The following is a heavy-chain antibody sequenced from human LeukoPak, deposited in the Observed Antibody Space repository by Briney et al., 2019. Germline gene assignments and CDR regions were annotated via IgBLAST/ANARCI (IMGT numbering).Heavy chain of an antibody. V-gene: IGHV4-34*01. Sequence: SETLSLTCAVYGGSFSGYYWSWIRQPPGKGLEWIGEINHSGSTNYNPSLKSRVTISVDTSKNQFSLKLSSVTAADAAVYYFAREIAAAGGLDHWGQGTLVTVSS. CDR3: AREIAAAGGLDH. J-gene: IGHJ5*02. CDR2: INHSGST. CDR1: GGSFSGYY. D-gene: IGHD6-13*01.